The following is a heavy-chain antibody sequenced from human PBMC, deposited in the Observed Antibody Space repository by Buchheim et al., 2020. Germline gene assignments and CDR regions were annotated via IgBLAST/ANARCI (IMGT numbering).Heavy chain of an antibody. CDR2: IYTSGST. CDR3: AREVWSSGWHTYYYYGMDV. J-gene: IGHJ6*02. CDR1: GGSISSGSYY. V-gene: IGHV4-61*02. Sequence: QVQLQESGPGLVKPSQTLSLTCTVSGGSISSGSYYWSWIRQPAGKGLEWIGRIYTSGSTNYNPSLKSRVTISVDTSKNQFSLKLSSVTAADTAVYYCAREVWSSGWHTYYYYGMDVWGQGTT. D-gene: IGHD6-19*01.